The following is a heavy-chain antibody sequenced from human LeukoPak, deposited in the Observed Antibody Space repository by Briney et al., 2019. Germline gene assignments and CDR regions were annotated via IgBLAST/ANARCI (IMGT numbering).Heavy chain of an antibody. V-gene: IGHV3-23*01. J-gene: IGHJ4*02. D-gene: IGHD3-9*01. Sequence: GGSLRLSCAVSGFTFSSYAMSWVRQAPGKGLEWVSAIRGSGGSTYYADSVKGRFTISRDNSKNTLYLQMNSLRAEDTAVYYCARKGKVLRYFDWLSDWGQGTLVTVSS. CDR2: IRGSGGST. CDR1: GFTFSSYA. CDR3: ARKGKVLRYFDWLSD.